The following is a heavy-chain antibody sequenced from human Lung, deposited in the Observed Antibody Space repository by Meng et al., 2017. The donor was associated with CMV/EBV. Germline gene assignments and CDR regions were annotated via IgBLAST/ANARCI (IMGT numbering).Heavy chain of an antibody. V-gene: IGHV4-30-4*08. Sequence: GAGPLLSCPTQPLYFTCDASGGSISGGYSYWTWIPQPPGKGLEWIGYIYYTGNTSHNPSLKSRITISVDTSKNQFSLRLSSVTAADTAVYYCARGGAGIGDAGDHFDYWGQGTLVTVSS. CDR3: ARGGAGIGDAGDHFDY. CDR1: GGSISGGYSY. CDR2: IYYTGNT. D-gene: IGHD4-17*01. J-gene: IGHJ4*02.